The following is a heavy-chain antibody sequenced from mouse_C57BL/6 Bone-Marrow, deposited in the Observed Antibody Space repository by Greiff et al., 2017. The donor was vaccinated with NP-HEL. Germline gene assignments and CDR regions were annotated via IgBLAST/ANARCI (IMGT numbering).Heavy chain of an antibody. CDR3: ARHYYSNYFDY. CDR2: ISSGGSYT. D-gene: IGHD2-5*01. CDR1: GFTFSSYG. Sequence: VKVVESGGDLVKPGGSLKLSCAASGFTFSSYGLSWVRQTPDKRLEWVATISSGGSYTYYPDSVKGRFTISRDNAKNTPYLQISSLKSEDTAMYYCARHYYSNYFDYWGWGTALTVSS. J-gene: IGHJ2*01. V-gene: IGHV5-6*02.